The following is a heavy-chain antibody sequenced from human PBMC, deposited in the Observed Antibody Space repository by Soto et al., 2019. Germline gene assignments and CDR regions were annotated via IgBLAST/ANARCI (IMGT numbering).Heavy chain of an antibody. J-gene: IGHJ4*02. CDR2: ISGSGGST. CDR3: AKTARSDYYDSSSYFYFDY. CDR1: GFTFSSYA. Sequence: EVQLLESGGGLVQPGGSLRLSCAASGFTFSSYAMSWVRQAPGKGLEWVSAISGSGGSTYYADSVKGRFTISRDNSKNTLYLQKNSPRTEDTAVEYCAKTARSDYYDSSSYFYFDYWGQGTLVTVTS. V-gene: IGHV3-23*01. D-gene: IGHD3-22*01.